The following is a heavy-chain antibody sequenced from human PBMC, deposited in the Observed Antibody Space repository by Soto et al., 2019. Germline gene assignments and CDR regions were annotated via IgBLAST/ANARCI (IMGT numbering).Heavy chain of an antibody. D-gene: IGHD1-26*01. J-gene: IGHJ4*02. CDR1: GYNFNSHS. CDR3: ARDRASGSFDY. Sequence: ASVKVSCKGSGYNFNSHSINWLRQAPGQGLEWMGWINPNTGNPTYKQGFTGRFVFSVDTSVSTVYLQIFSLKAGDSAVYYCARDRASGSFDYWGQGTLVTVSS. CDR2: INPNTGNP. V-gene: IGHV7-4-1*01.